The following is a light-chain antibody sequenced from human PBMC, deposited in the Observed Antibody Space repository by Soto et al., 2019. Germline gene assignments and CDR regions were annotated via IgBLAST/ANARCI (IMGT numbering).Light chain of an antibody. CDR2: AAS. V-gene: IGKV1-9*01. CDR1: QGIGTY. Sequence: DVQMTQSPSSLSASVGDIVTITCRASQGIGTYLAWYQHKAGKAPELLIYAASTLQSGVPSRFSGSGSGTEFTLTISSLQPEDFATYYCQQLNTWPIIFGQGTRLEIK. CDR3: QQLNTWPII. J-gene: IGKJ5*01.